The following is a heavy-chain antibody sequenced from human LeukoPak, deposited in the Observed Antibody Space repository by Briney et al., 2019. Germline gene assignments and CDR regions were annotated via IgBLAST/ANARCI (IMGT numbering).Heavy chain of an antibody. CDR3: AVYDSSGYYYSNDAFDI. J-gene: IGHJ3*02. CDR2: MNPNSGNT. D-gene: IGHD3-22*01. CDR1: GYTFTSYD. V-gene: IGHV1-8*01. Sequence: ASVKVSCRASGYTFTSYDINWVRQATGQGLEWMGWMNPNSGNTGYAQKFQGRVTMTRNTFISTAYMELSSLRSEDTAVYYCAVYDSSGYYYSNDAFDIWGQGTMVTVSS.